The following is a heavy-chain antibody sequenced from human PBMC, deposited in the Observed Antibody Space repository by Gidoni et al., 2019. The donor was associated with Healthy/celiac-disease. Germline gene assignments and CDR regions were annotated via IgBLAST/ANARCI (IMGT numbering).Heavy chain of an antibody. V-gene: IGHV4-39*07. CDR3: ARDPGVTMIVVVNEGYFDY. J-gene: IGHJ4*02. Sequence: QLQPQESGPGLVKPSETLSLTCTVSGGSISSSSYYWGWIRQPPGKGLEWIGSIYYSGSTYYNPSLKSRVTISVDTSKNQFSLKLSSVTAADTAVYYCARDPGVTMIVVVNEGYFDYWGQGTLVTVSS. CDR2: IYYSGST. CDR1: GGSISSSSYY. D-gene: IGHD3-22*01.